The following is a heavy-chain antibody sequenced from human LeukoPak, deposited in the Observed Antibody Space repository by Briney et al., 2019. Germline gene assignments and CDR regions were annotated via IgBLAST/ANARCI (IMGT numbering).Heavy chain of an antibody. V-gene: IGHV3-11*01. Sequence: GGSLSLSCEAPGFNFSDYYMSWIRQAPGKGLEWVSYISSSGYSTYYAASVKGRFTISRDNARISLYLQMNSLTPEDTTVYYCARGKRRFDYWGQGTLVSVSS. CDR3: ARGKRRFDY. CDR2: ISSSGYST. CDR1: GFNFSDYY. J-gene: IGHJ4*02.